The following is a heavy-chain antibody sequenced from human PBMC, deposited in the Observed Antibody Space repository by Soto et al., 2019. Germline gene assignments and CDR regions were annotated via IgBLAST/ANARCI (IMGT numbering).Heavy chain of an antibody. CDR1: GYTFTGYY. CDR2: INPKSGGR. CDR3: ARDMRAPRHFAWSPYYYYGMEV. Sequence: ASVKVSCKASGYTFTGYYMHWVRQAPGQGLEWMGWINPKSGGRSYAQKFQGWVTMTRDTSISTAYMELSRLRSDDTAVYYCARDMRAPRHFAWSPYYYYGMEVWGQGTTVTFSS. V-gene: IGHV1-2*04. D-gene: IGHD3-9*01. J-gene: IGHJ6*01.